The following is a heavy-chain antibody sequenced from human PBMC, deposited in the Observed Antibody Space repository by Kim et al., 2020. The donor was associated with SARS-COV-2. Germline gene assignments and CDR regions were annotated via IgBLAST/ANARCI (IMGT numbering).Heavy chain of an antibody. D-gene: IGHD6-13*01. J-gene: IGHJ2*01. Sequence: SETLSLTCAVSGGSISSSNWWSWVRLPPGKGLEWIGEIYHSGSTNYNPSLKSRVTISVDKSKNQFSLKLSSVTAADTAVYYCARYPAAAGRSWYFDLWGRGTLVTVSS. V-gene: IGHV4-4*02. CDR1: GGSISSSNW. CDR3: ARYPAAAGRSWYFDL. CDR2: IYHSGST.